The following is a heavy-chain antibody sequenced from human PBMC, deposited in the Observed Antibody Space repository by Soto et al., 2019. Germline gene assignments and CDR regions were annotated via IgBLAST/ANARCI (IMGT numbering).Heavy chain of an antibody. V-gene: IGHV4-31*03. CDR3: ARDRGYCGGDCSSYNWFDP. D-gene: IGHD2-21*02. J-gene: IGHJ5*02. CDR2: IYYSGST. CDR1: GGSISSGGYY. Sequence: SETLSLTCTVSGGSISSGGYYWSWIRQHPGKGLEWIGYIYYSGSTYYNPSLKSRVTISVDTSKNQFSLKLSSVTAADTAVYYCARDRGYCGGDCSSYNWFDPWGQGTLVTVSS.